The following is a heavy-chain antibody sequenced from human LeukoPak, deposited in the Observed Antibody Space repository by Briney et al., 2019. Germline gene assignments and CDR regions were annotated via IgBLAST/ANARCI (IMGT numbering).Heavy chain of an antibody. CDR1: GFTFSSYA. J-gene: IGHJ4*02. V-gene: IGHV3-30-3*01. CDR3: ARDIRSIVGATGGSDY. CDR2: ISYDGSNK. Sequence: GGSLRLSCAASGFTFSSYAMHWVRRAPGKGLEWVAVISYDGSNKYYADSVKGRFTISRDNSKNTLYLQMNSLRAEDTAVYYCARDIRSIVGATGGSDYWGQGTLVTVSS. D-gene: IGHD1-26*01.